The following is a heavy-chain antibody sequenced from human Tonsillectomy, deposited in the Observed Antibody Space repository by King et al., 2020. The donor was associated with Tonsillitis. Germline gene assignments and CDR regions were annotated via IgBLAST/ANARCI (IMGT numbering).Heavy chain of an antibody. J-gene: IGHJ4*02. CDR2: IYYSGST. CDR1: CGSISSSSYY. Sequence: QLQESGPGLVKPSETLSLTCTVSCGSISSSSYYWGWIRQPPGKGLEWIGSIYYSGSTYYNPSLNSRVTISVEPSKNQFSLKLSSVTAADTAVYYCARPFVTYDYGGPRPTYFDYWGQGTLVTVSS. V-gene: IGHV4-39*01. D-gene: IGHD4-17*01. CDR3: ARPFVTYDYGGPRPTYFDY.